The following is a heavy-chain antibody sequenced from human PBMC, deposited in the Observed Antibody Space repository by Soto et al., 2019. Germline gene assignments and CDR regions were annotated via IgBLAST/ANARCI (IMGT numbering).Heavy chain of an antibody. Sequence: EVQLLESGGGLVQPGGSLRLSCAASGFIFSSYAMNWVRQAPGKGLEWVSGISGSGDSTYYADSVKGRFTISRDNSKNTLYLQMNSLRAEDTAEYYCAKEGDHSYYYNGMDVWGQGTTVTVSS. J-gene: IGHJ6*02. D-gene: IGHD2-21*02. CDR3: AKEGDHSYYYNGMDV. CDR2: ISGSGDST. V-gene: IGHV3-23*01. CDR1: GFIFSSYA.